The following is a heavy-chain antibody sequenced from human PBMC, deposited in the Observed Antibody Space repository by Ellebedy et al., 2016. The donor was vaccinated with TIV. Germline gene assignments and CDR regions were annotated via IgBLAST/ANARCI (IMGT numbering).Heavy chain of an antibody. D-gene: IGHD5-24*01. CDR2: IKGDGTTT. V-gene: IGHV3-74*01. CDR1: GFTFSVYW. J-gene: IGHJ4*02. CDR3: VRDRGDGYNQIDY. Sequence: GGSLRLSXAASGFTFSVYWMHWVRQVPGKGLVWLSRIKGDGTTTGYADSVKGRFTISRDDAKNTLYLQMNSLRDEDTAAYYCVRDRGDGYNQIDYWGQGALVTVST.